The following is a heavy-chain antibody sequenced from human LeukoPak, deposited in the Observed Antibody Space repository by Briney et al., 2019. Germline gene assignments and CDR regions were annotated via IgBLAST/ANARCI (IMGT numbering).Heavy chain of an antibody. CDR1: GFTFSGYG. CDR3: AKAIHSGSTMPGD. D-gene: IGHD1-26*01. Sequence: GGSLRLSCAASGFTFSGYGVSWVRQAPGMGLEWVAAISGAGTGTYYADSVKGRFSISRDNSKNTLYLQMNSLRAEDTAVYYCAKAIHSGSTMPGDWGQGTLVTVSS. CDR2: ISGAGTGT. J-gene: IGHJ4*02. V-gene: IGHV3-23*01.